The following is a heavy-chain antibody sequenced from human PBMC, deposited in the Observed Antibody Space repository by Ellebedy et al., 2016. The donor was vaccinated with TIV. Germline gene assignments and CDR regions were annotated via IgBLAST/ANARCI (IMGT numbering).Heavy chain of an antibody. CDR2: IKEDGTTK. CDR1: GFSFNSHW. CDR3: ARDQGQWELHY. V-gene: IGHV3-7*01. Sequence: GGSLRLSCAASGFSFNSHWMSWVRQAPGKGLEWVANIKEDGTTKYYVDSVEGRFSVSRDKAKNSLFLQMDSLRPEDTAVYYCARDQGQWELHYWGQGTQVTVSS. D-gene: IGHD1-26*01. J-gene: IGHJ4*02.